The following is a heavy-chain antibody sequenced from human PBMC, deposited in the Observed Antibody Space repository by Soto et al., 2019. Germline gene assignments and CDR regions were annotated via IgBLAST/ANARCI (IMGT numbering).Heavy chain of an antibody. CDR2: IIPIFGTA. J-gene: IGHJ5*02. D-gene: IGHD3-22*01. CDR3: ARIGGTYYYDSSGPAS. Sequence: SVTVSCKASGGTFSSYAISWVRQAPGQGLEWMGGIIPIFGTANYAQKFQGRVTITADESTSTAYMELSSLGSEDTAVYYCARIGGTYYYDSSGPASWGQGTLVTVSS. V-gene: IGHV1-69*13. CDR1: GGTFSSYA.